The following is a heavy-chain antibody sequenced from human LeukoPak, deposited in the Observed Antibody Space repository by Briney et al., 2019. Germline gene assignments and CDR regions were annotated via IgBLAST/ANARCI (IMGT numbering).Heavy chain of an antibody. Sequence: GGSLRLSCAASGFTFSSYGMHWVRQAPGKGLEWVAVIWYDGSNKYYADSVKGRFTISRDNSKNTLCLQMNSLRAEDTAVYYCARDPYGSGINWFDPWGQGTLVTVSS. CDR1: GFTFSSYG. V-gene: IGHV3-33*01. D-gene: IGHD3-10*01. J-gene: IGHJ5*02. CDR2: IWYDGSNK. CDR3: ARDPYGSGINWFDP.